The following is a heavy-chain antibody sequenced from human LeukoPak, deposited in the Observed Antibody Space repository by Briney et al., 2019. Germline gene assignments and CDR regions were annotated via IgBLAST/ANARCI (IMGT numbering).Heavy chain of an antibody. J-gene: IGHJ4*02. V-gene: IGHV3-53*01. D-gene: IGHD3-16*01. CDR3: ARDQATSGGGLDS. CDR1: GFTVSGTH. Sequence: PGGSLRLSCAASGFTVSGTHMSWVRQAPGKGLEWVSAIYTGGTTYYSDSVEGRFTISRDKSKNTLYLQMDSLRVEDTAVYYCARDQATSGGGLDSWGQGTLFTVSS. CDR2: IYTGGTT.